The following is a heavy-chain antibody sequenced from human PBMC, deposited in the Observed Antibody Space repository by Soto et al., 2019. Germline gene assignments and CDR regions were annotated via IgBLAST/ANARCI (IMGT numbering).Heavy chain of an antibody. CDR1: GGSISSGDYY. V-gene: IGHV4-30-4*01. CDR2: IYYSGST. CDR3: ARLPGRGSYCISTSCFEVGGYLDY. D-gene: IGHD2-2*01. J-gene: IGHJ4*02. Sequence: QVQLQESGPGLVKPSQTLSLTCTVSGGSISSGDYYWSWIRQPPGKGLEWIGYIYYSGSTYYNPXXXSRXXXSVDTSKNQFXXKXSXXTAADTAVYYCARLPGRGSYCISTSCFEVGGYLDYWGQGTLVTVSS.